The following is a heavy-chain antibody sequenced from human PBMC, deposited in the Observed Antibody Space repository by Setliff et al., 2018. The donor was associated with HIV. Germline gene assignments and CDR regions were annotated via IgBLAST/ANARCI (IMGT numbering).Heavy chain of an antibody. J-gene: IGHJ3*02. V-gene: IGHV4-34*01. CDR2: INHSGNA. CDR1: GGSFNGYS. CDR3: ARGSCSTISCSLRVGNDAFDI. D-gene: IGHD2-2*01. Sequence: SETLSLTCAVYGGSFNGYSWTWIRQPPGKGLEWIGGINHSGNAYYNPSLKSRLTISMDTSKNQFSLKLNSVTAADTAVYYCARGSCSTISCSLRVGNDAFDIWGQGTMVTVSS.